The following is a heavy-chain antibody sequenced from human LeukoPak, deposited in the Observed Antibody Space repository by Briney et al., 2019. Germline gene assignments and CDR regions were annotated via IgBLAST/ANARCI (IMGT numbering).Heavy chain of an antibody. Sequence: GRSLRLSCAASGFTFSSYAMHWVRQAPGKELKWVAVISYDGSNEYYADSMKGRFTISRDNSKNTVYLEMNTLRAEDTAVFYCAKHYGDPWYGMDVWGQGTTVTVSS. CDR3: AKHYGDPWYGMDV. D-gene: IGHD4-17*01. J-gene: IGHJ6*02. V-gene: IGHV3-30*18. CDR2: ISYDGSNE. CDR1: GFTFSSYA.